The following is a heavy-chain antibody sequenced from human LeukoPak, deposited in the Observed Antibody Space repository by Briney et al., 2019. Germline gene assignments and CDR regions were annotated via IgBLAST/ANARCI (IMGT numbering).Heavy chain of an antibody. V-gene: IGHV4-30-2*01. Sequence: SETLSLTCAVSGGSLSSGGYSWSWIRQPPGTGLEWVGYIYHSGSTYHNPSLKSRVTISVDRSKNQFSLKLSSVTAADTAVYYCARHPELLWFGEPPYYFDYWGQGTLVTVSS. J-gene: IGHJ4*02. CDR3: ARHPELLWFGEPPYYFDY. CDR1: GGSLSSGGYS. D-gene: IGHD3-10*01. CDR2: IYHSGST.